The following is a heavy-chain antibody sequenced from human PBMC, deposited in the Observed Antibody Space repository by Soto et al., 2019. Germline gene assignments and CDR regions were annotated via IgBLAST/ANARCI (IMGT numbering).Heavy chain of an antibody. J-gene: IGHJ4*02. Sequence: ASVKVSCKASGYTFTSYAMYWVRQAPGQRLEWMGWINAGNGNTKYSQKFQGRVTITRDTSASTAYMELSSLRSEDTAVYYCARGEDIHYSSSSHYWGQGTLVTVSS. CDR1: GYTFTSYA. V-gene: IGHV1-3*01. CDR3: ARGEDIHYSSSSHY. D-gene: IGHD6-6*01. CDR2: INAGNGNT.